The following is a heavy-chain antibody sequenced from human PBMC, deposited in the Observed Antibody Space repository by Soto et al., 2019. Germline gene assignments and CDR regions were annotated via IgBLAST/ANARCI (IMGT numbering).Heavy chain of an antibody. CDR3: AKDVVVGATTGLGDYYYYYGMDV. D-gene: IGHD1-26*01. CDR2: ISYDVSNK. V-gene: IGHV3-30*18. CDR1: GFTFSSYG. J-gene: IGHJ6*02. Sequence: GGSLRLSCAASGFTFSSYGMHWVRQAPGKGLEWVAVISYDVSNKYYADSVKGRFTISRDNSKNTLYLQMSSLRAEDTAVYYCAKDVVVGATTGLGDYYYYYGMDVWGQGTKVTLSS.